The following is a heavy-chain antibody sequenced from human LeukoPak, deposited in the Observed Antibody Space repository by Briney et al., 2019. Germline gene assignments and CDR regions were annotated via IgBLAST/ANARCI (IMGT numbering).Heavy chain of an antibody. CDR2: IYYSGGT. CDR1: GGSIISNGYY. D-gene: IGHD1-1*01. Sequence: SEALSLTCTVSGGSIISNGYYWAWFRQPTGKGLEWIGSIYYSGGTYYNPSLKSRVTISIDTSKNQFSLKLRSVTAADTAVYYCARDGNALWGQGTLVTVSS. V-gene: IGHV4-39*07. CDR3: ARDGNAL. J-gene: IGHJ4*02.